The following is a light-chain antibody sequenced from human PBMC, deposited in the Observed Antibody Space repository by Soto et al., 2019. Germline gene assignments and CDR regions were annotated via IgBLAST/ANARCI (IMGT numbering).Light chain of an antibody. CDR2: DTS. Sequence: QTVVTQEPSLTVSPGGTVTLTCASSTGAVTSGYYPNWFQQKPGQAPRALIYDTSNKHSWTPARFSGSLLGGKAALTLSGVQPEDEAEYYCLLYYNAARVFGGGTKLTVL. J-gene: IGLJ2*01. V-gene: IGLV7-43*01. CDR3: LLYYNAARV. CDR1: TGAVTSGYY.